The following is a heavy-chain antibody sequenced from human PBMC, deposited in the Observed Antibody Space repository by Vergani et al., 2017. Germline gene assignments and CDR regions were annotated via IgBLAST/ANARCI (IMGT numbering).Heavy chain of an antibody. CDR3: ATFDLHRGTMIEKRGAFDI. J-gene: IGHJ3*02. D-gene: IGHD3-22*01. CDR2: IIPILGLA. V-gene: IGHV1-69*04. Sequence: QVQLVQSGAEVKKPGASVKVSCKASGGTFSSYAISWVRQAPGQGLEWMGRIIPILGLANYAQKFQGRVTITADKSTSTAYMELSSLRSEDTAVYYCATFDLHRGTMIEKRGAFDIWGQGTMVTVSS. CDR1: GGTFSSYA.